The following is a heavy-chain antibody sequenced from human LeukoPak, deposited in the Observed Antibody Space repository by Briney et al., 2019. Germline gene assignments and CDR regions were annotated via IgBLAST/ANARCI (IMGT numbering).Heavy chain of an antibody. CDR3: AKEEYYDSSGYYYYFDF. J-gene: IGHJ4*02. CDR1: GFTFSSYG. CDR2: ISFDGSKK. Sequence: GRSLRFSCAASGFTFSSYGVPWVPRAPGKGLKGVAVISFDGSKKYYADSVKDRFTISRDNSNNTLYLQMNSLRAEDTAVYYCAKEEYYDSSGYYYYFDFWGQGTLVTVSS. V-gene: IGHV3-30*18. D-gene: IGHD3-22*01.